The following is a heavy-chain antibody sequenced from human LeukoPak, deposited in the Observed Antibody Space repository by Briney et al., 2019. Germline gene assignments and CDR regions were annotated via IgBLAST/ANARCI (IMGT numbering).Heavy chain of an antibody. CDR3: ARGGGYCSGGSCQLDY. CDR1: GGTFSSYA. D-gene: IGHD2-15*01. CDR2: IIPIFGTA. J-gene: IGHJ4*02. Sequence: SVKVSCKASGGTFSSYAISWVRQAPGQGLEWMGGIIPIFGTANYAQKFQGRVTITADESTSTAYMELSSLRSEDTAVYYCARGGGYCSGGSCQLDYWGQGTLVTVSS. V-gene: IGHV1-69*13.